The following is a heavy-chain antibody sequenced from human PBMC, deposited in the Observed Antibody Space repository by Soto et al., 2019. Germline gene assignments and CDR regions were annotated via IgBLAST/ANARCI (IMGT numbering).Heavy chain of an antibody. J-gene: IGHJ6*02. CDR1: GFTFSSYA. CDR2: ISYDGSNK. D-gene: IGHD6-13*01. CDR3: ARGGQQLVYYYYGMDV. Sequence: SLRLSCAASGFTFSSYAMHWVRQAPGKGLEWVAVISYDGSNKYYADSVKGRFTISRDNSKNTLYLQMNSLRAEDTAVYYCARGGQQLVYYYYGMDVWGQGTTVTVSS. V-gene: IGHV3-30-3*01.